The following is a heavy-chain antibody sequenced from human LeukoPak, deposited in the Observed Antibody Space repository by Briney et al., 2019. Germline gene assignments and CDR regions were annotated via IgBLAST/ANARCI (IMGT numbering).Heavy chain of an antibody. J-gene: IGHJ4*02. CDR3: VKDRTWEPAPSHFNS. Sequence: GGSLRLSCAASGFPFVIYAMRWVRLAPGKGLVWVSGVGGSGAATYYADSVKGRFTISRDNSRSTVYLQMNSLRDEDTAIYYCVKDRTWEPAPSHFNSWGQGVLVSVSS. CDR1: GFPFVIYA. V-gene: IGHV3-23*01. CDR2: VGGSGAAT. D-gene: IGHD1-14*01.